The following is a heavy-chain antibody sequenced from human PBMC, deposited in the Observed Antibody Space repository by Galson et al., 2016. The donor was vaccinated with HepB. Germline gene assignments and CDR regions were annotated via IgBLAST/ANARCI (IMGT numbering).Heavy chain of an antibody. V-gene: IGHV3-7*01. Sequence: SLRLSCAASGFTFTNYWMSWVRQAPGKGLEWVAQINQDANEKYYVDPVKGRFTISRDNAKNSLYLQMNSLRAEDTAVYYCARDATRGGDFDYWAQGTLVTVSS. D-gene: IGHD2-21*01. J-gene: IGHJ4*02. CDR1: GFTFTNYW. CDR3: ARDATRGGDFDY. CDR2: INQDANEK.